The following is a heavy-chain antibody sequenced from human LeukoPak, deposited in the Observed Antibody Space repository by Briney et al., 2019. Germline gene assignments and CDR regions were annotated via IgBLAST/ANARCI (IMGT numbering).Heavy chain of an antibody. D-gene: IGHD3-3*01. J-gene: IGHJ4*02. CDR1: GGSISSYF. CDR3: ARDRFGDLNYFDY. Sequence: SETLSLTCTVSGGSISSYFWSWIRQPAGKGLEWIGRIYTSGSTNYNPSLKSRVTISADKSTNQFSLKLSSVTAADTAVYYGARDRFGDLNYFDYWGQGTLVTVSS. CDR2: IYTSGST. V-gene: IGHV4-4*07.